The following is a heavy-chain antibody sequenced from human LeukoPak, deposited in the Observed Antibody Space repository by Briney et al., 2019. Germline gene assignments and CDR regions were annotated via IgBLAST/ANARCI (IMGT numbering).Heavy chain of an antibody. CDR3: ARKRGWFDP. CDR2: INHSGST. D-gene: IGHD3-10*01. V-gene: IGHV4-34*01. Sequence: SETLSLTCAVYGGSFSGYYWSWIRQPPGKGLEWIGEINHSGSTNYNPSLKSRVTISVDTSKNQFSLKLSSVTAADTAVYYCARKRGWFDPWGQGTLVTVSS. J-gene: IGHJ5*02. CDR1: GGSFSGYY.